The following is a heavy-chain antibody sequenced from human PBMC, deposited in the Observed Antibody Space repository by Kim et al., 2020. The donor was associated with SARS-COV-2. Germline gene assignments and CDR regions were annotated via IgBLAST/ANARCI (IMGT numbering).Heavy chain of an antibody. CDR3: ARGESSSWYVDY. Sequence: NYNPSLKSRVTISVDTSKNQFSLKLSSVTAADTAVYYCARGESSSWYVDYWGQGTLVTVSS. V-gene: IGHV4-34*01. D-gene: IGHD6-13*01. J-gene: IGHJ4*02.